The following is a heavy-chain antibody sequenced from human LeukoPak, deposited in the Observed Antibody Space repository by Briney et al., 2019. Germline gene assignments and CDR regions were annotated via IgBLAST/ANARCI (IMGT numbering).Heavy chain of an antibody. CDR3: AKDKVEMATSPLLFDY. Sequence: PGGSLRLSCAASGFTFSNYAMSWVRQAPGKGLEWVSAISTISGSGPGTYYADSVKGRFTISRDKSKNTLYLQMNSLRAEDTAVYYCAKDKVEMATSPLLFDYWGQGTLVTVSS. J-gene: IGHJ4*02. CDR2: ISTISGSGPGT. V-gene: IGHV3-23*01. D-gene: IGHD5-24*01. CDR1: GFTFSNYA.